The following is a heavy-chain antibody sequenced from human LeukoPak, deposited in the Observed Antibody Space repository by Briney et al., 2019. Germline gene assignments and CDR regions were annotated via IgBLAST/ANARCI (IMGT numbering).Heavy chain of an antibody. D-gene: IGHD3-9*01. Sequence: GRSLRLSCAASGFTFSNYAVHWVRQPPGKGLEWVAIISYDGGDTYCADFVKGRLTISRDNSKNTVFLQMNSLRPEDTAVYYCVTAYYDFLTGYYSPHFDNWGQGTLVTVSS. CDR1: GFTFSNYA. V-gene: IGHV3-30*04. J-gene: IGHJ4*02. CDR3: VTAYYDFLTGYYSPHFDN. CDR2: ISYDGGDT.